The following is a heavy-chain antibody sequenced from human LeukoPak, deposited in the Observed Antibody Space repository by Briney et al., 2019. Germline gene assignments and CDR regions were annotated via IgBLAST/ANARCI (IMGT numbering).Heavy chain of an antibody. D-gene: IGHD3-22*01. Sequence: PSETLSLTCAVYGGSFSGYYWSWIRQPPGKGLEWIGEINHSGSTSYNPSLKSRVTISVDTSKNQFSLKLSSMTAADTAVYYCARGSPGDDSSGYYLDNAFDIWGQGTMVTVSS. V-gene: IGHV4-34*01. CDR2: INHSGST. CDR1: GGSFSGYY. J-gene: IGHJ3*02. CDR3: ARGSPGDDSSGYYLDNAFDI.